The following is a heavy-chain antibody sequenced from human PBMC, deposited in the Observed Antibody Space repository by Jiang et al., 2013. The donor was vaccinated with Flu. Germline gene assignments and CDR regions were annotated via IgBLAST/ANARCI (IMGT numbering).Heavy chain of an antibody. Sequence: VQLVESGGGLVQPGGSLRLSCAASGFTFSSYSMNWVRQAPGKGLEWVSYISSSSSTIYYADSVKGRFTISRDNAKNSLYLQMNSLRDEDTAVYYCASRKTRGAYDSSGPDHYWGQGTLVTVSS. CDR2: ISSSSSTI. CDR1: GFTFSSYS. J-gene: IGHJ4*02. D-gene: IGHD3-22*01. V-gene: IGHV3-48*02. CDR3: ASRKTRGAYDSSGPDHY.